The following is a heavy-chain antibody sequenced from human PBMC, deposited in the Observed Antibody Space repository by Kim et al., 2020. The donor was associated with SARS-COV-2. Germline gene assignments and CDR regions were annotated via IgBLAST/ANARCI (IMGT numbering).Heavy chain of an antibody. CDR3: ARVGSSSWYLWFDP. CDR1: GGSISSGGYY. CDR2: IYYSGST. Sequence: SETLSLTCTVSGGSISSGGYYWSWIRQHPGKGLEWIGYIYYSGSTYYNPSLKSRVTISVDTSKNQFSLKLSSVTAADTAVYYCARVGSSSWYLWFDPWGQGTLVTVSS. J-gene: IGHJ5*02. V-gene: IGHV4-31*03. D-gene: IGHD6-13*01.